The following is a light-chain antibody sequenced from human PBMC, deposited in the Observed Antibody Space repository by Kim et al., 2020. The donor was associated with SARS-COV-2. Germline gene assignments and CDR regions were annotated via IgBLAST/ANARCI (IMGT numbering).Light chain of an antibody. CDR3: QQYGTSPCT. Sequence: FPGETATLACRASQSVAGDYFAWYQQKPGQAPRLLIFDASTRATGISDRFSGSGSGTDFSLTISRLEPEDFAVYYCQQYGTSPCTFGQGTKLEI. J-gene: IGKJ2*02. CDR2: DAS. V-gene: IGKV3-20*01. CDR1: QSVAGDY.